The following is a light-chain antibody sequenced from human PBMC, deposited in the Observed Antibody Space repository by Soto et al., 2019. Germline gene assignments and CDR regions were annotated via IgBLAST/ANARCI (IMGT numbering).Light chain of an antibody. J-gene: IGLJ1*01. V-gene: IGLV2-14*01. CDR1: SSDVGGYNS. CDR3: SSYTSSSTPS. Sequence: QSVLTQPASVSGSPGQSITISCTGTSSDVGGYNSVSWYQQHPGKAPKLMIYDVSNRPSGVSNRFSGSKSGNTASLTISGLQAEDEADYYCSSYTSSSTPSFGTGTKLTVL. CDR2: DVS.